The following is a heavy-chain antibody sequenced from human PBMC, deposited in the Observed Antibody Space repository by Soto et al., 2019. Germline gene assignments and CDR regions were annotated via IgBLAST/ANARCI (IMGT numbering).Heavy chain of an antibody. CDR2: ISAYNGNT. V-gene: IGHV1-18*01. D-gene: IGHD3-16*01. CDR3: ARGPDYDYVWGSYAFDY. J-gene: IGHJ4*02. Sequence: ASVKVSCKASGYTFTSYGISWVRQAPGQGLEWMGWISAYNGNTNYAQKLQGRVTMTTDTSTSKAYMELRSLRSDDTAVDYCARGPDYDYVWGSYAFDYWGQGTLVTVSS. CDR1: GYTFTSYG.